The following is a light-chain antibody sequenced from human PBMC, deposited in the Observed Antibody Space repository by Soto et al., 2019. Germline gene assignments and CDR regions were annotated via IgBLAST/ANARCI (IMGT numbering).Light chain of an antibody. J-gene: IGLJ3*02. CDR2: GNN. CDR1: SSNIGAGYD. Sequence: QSVLTQPPSVSGAPGQRVTISCTGSSSNIGAGYDVHWYQQLPGTAPKLLIYGNNNRPSGVPDRFSGSKSGTSASLAITGLQAEDEADYYCQSYDSTLIAGMFGGGTKVTVL. V-gene: IGLV1-40*01. CDR3: QSYDSTLIAGM.